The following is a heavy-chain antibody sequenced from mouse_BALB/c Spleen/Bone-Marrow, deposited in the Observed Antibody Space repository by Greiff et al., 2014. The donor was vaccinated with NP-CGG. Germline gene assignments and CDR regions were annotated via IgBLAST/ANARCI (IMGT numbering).Heavy chain of an antibody. D-gene: IGHD2-4*01. CDR3: ARHGITRLLDY. J-gene: IGHJ2*01. CDR1: GFTFSSYA. Sequence: EVQVVESGGGLVKPGGSLKLSCAASGFTFSSYAMSRVRQTPEKRLEWVATISSGGSYTYYPDSVKGRFTISRDNAKNTLYLQMSSLRSEDTAMYYCARHGITRLLDYWGQGTTLTVSS. V-gene: IGHV5-9-3*01. CDR2: ISSGGSYT.